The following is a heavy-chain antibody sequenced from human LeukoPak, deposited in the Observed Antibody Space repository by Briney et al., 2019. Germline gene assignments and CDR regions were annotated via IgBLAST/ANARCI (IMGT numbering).Heavy chain of an antibody. CDR3: ARGGEVGATREIENNWFDP. J-gene: IGHJ5*02. CDR1: GGSISSGSYY. Sequence: SETLSLTCTVSGGSISSGSYYWSWVRQPAGKGLEWIGRIYTSGSTNYNPSLKSRVTISVDTSKNQFSLKLSSATAADTAVYYCARGGEVGATREIENNWFDPWGQGTLVTVSS. D-gene: IGHD1-26*01. CDR2: IYTSGST. V-gene: IGHV4-61*02.